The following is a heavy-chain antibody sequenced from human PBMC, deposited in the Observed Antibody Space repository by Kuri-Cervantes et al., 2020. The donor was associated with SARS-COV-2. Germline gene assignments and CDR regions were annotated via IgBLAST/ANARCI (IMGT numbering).Heavy chain of an antibody. CDR2: IGGSGGNT. CDR3: AKAGGIEIPAATNWFDP. J-gene: IGHJ5*02. V-gene: IGHV3-23*01. D-gene: IGHD2-2*01. CDR1: GFPFSDYA. Sequence: GGSLRLSCAVSGFPFSDYAMSWVRQAPRKGLEWVSGIGGSGGNTYYADSVKGRFTISRDNSKNTLYLQMTSLSAGDTAIYYCAKAGGIEIPAATNWFDPWGQGTLVTVSS.